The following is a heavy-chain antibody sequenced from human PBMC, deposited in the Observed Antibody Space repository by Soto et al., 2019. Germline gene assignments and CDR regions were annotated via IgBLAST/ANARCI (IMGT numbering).Heavy chain of an antibody. V-gene: IGHV3-21*01. CDR3: ARGGIGRQQMDV. CDR2: ISSSSSYI. CDR1: GFTFSSYS. D-gene: IGHD1-26*01. J-gene: IGHJ6*02. Sequence: GSLRLSCAASGFTFSSYSMNWVRQAPGKGLEWVSSISSSSSYIYYADSVKGRFTISRDNAKNSLYLQMNSLRAEDTAVYYCARGGIGRQQMDVWGQGTTVTVSS.